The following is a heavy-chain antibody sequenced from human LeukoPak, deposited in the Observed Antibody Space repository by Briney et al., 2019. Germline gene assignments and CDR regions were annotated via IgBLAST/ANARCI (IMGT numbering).Heavy chain of an antibody. CDR2: KWYDGSNK. D-gene: IGHD2-15*01. Sequence: GRSLRLSCAASGFTFSSYGMHWVRQAPGKGLEWVAVKWYDGSNKYYADSVKGRFTISRDNSKNTLYLQMNSLRAEDTAVYYCARGSEGYCSGGGCYYGMDVWGQGTTVTVSS. J-gene: IGHJ6*01. V-gene: IGHV3-33*01. CDR3: ARGSEGYCSGGGCYYGMDV. CDR1: GFTFSSYG.